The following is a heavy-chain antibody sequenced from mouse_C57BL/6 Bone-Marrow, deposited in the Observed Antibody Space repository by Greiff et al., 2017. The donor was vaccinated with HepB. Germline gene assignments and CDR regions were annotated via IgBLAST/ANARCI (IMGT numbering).Heavy chain of an antibody. J-gene: IGHJ4*01. CDR3: ARNYGSSYGVDY. CDR1: GYTFTSYW. Sequence: VQLQQPGAELVKPGASVKMSCKASGYTFTSYWITWVKQRPGQGLEWIGDIYPGSGSTNYNEKFKSKATLTVDTSSSTAYMQLSSLTSEDSAVYYCARNYGSSYGVDYWVQGTSVTVSS. D-gene: IGHD1-1*01. CDR2: IYPGSGST. V-gene: IGHV1-55*01.